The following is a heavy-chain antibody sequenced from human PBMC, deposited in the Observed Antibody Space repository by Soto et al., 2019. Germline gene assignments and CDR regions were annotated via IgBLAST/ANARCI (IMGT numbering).Heavy chain of an antibody. CDR2: IIPIFGTA. D-gene: IGHD4-4*01. CDR1: GGTFSSYA. CDR3: ARGFPRGRNYFGSEDY. Sequence: QVQLVQSGAEVKKPGSSVKVSCKASGGTFSSYAISWVRQAPGQGLEWMGGIIPIFGTANYAQKFQGRVTITADESTSTAYMELSRLRSEGTAVYYCARGFPRGRNYFGSEDYWGQGTLVTVSS. V-gene: IGHV1-69*01. J-gene: IGHJ4*02.